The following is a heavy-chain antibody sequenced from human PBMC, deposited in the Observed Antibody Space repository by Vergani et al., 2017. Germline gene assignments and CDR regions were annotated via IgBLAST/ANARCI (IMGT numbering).Heavy chain of an antibody. Sequence: QVQLQQWGAGLLKPSETLSLTCAVYGGSFSGYYWGWIRQPPGKGLEWIGSIYYSGSTYYNPSLKSRVTISVDTSKNQFSLKLSSVTAADTAVYYCARLWRGYCSSTSCYTSDYWGQGTLVTVSS. V-gene: IGHV4-34*01. CDR2: IYYSGST. CDR3: ARLWRGYCSSTSCYTSDY. J-gene: IGHJ4*02. CDR1: GGSFSGYY. D-gene: IGHD2-2*02.